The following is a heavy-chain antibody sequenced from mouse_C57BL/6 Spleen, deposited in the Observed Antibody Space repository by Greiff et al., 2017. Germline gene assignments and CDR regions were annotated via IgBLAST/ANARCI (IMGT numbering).Heavy chain of an antibody. D-gene: IGHD2-4*01. CDR2: IYPGGGYT. V-gene: IGHV1-63*01. J-gene: IGHJ2*01. Sequence: QVQLQQSGAELVRPGTSVKLSCKASGYTFTNYWIGWAKQRPGHGLEWIGDIYPGGGYTNYNEKFKGKATLTADKSSSTAYMQFSSLTSEDSAIYYCVLIYYDYDKRVDYWGQGTTLTVSS. CDR3: VLIYYDYDKRVDY. CDR1: GYTFTNYW.